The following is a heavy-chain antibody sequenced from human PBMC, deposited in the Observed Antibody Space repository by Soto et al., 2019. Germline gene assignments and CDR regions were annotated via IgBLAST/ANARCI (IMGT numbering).Heavy chain of an antibody. CDR3: AKDRYDSSGYPAGFDP. CDR1: GFTFSSYA. D-gene: IGHD3-22*01. V-gene: IGHV3-23*01. J-gene: IGHJ5*02. CDR2: ISGSGGST. Sequence: GGSLRLSCAASGFTFSSYAMSWVRQAPGKGLEWVSAISGSGGSTYYADSVKGRFTISRDNSKNTLYLQMNSLRAEDTAVYYCAKDRYDSSGYPAGFDPWGQGTLVTVSS.